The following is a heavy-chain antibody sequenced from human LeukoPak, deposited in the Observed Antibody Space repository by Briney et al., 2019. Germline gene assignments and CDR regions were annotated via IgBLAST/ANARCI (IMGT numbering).Heavy chain of an antibody. CDR1: GYTFTSYG. V-gene: IGHV1-18*01. J-gene: IGHJ6*02. CDR2: ISAYNGNT. CDR3: ARDRMTHYYYDMDV. Sequence: GASVKVSCKASGYTFTSYGISWVRQAPGQGLEWMGWISAYNGNTNYAQKLQGRVTMTTDTSTSTAYMELRSLRSDDTAVYYCARDRMTHYYYDMDVWGQGTTVTVSS.